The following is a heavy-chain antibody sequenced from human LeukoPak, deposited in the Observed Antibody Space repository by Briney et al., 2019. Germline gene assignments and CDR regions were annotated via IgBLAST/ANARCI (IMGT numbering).Heavy chain of an antibody. CDR2: ISYDGSNT. J-gene: IGHJ4*02. CDR1: GFTFSTYG. CDR3: ARGWYSSSWIDY. D-gene: IGHD6-13*01. V-gene: IGHV3-30*03. Sequence: GGSLRLSCAASGFTFSTYGMHWVRQAPGKGLEWVAVISYDGSNTYYADSVKGRFTISRDNSKNTLYLQMNSLRVEDTAVYYCARGWYSSSWIDYWGQGTLVTVSS.